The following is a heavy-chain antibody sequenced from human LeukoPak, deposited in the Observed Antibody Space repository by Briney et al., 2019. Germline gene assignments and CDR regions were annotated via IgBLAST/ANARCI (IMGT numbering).Heavy chain of an antibody. CDR2: IHSGGDT. Sequence: PGGSLRLSCAASGFTVSSNYMSWVRQAPGKGLEWVSMIHSGGDTNYADSVRGRFTISRDNSKNTLFLQMNSLRVDDTAVYHCAMPSGSRVYQFSYWGQGTLVTVSS. V-gene: IGHV3-53*01. CDR3: AMPSGSRVYQFSY. D-gene: IGHD5/OR15-5a*01. J-gene: IGHJ4*02. CDR1: GFTVSSNY.